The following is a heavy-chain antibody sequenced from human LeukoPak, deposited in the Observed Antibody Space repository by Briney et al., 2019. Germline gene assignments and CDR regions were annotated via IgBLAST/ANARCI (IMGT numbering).Heavy chain of an antibody. D-gene: IGHD3-9*01. J-gene: IGHJ6*02. CDR2: ISSSSSYT. Sequence: GGSLRLSCAASGFTFSDYYMSWIRQAPGKGLEWVSYISSSSSYTNYADSVKGRFTISRDNAKNSLYLQMNSLRAEDTAVYYCARAATYYDILTGAPGYYGMDVWGQGTMVIVS. V-gene: IGHV3-11*05. CDR3: ARAATYYDILTGAPGYYGMDV. CDR1: GFTFSDYY.